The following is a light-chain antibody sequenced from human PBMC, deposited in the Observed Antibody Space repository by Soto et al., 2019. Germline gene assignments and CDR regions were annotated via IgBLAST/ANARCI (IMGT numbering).Light chain of an antibody. Sequence: QSALTQPASVSGSPGQSITISCTGTSSDIGAYTLVSWYQQYPGKAPKLMIYDVSERPSGVPDRFSGSESGNTASLTISGLQAEDEADYYCCSYAGTFYVFGTGTQLTVL. CDR2: DVS. CDR1: SSDIGAYTL. V-gene: IGLV2-23*02. J-gene: IGLJ1*01. CDR3: CSYAGTFYV.